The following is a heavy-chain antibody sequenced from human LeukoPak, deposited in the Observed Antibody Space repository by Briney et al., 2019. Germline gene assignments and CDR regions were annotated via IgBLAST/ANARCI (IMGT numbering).Heavy chain of an antibody. D-gene: IGHD3-10*01. CDR2: ISASGDIT. V-gene: IGHV3-23*01. CDR3: AKDFYYGSGARSWLIYYFDY. Sequence: GGSLRLSCVASTFTFSSHGMTWVRQAPGKGLEWVSAISASGDITYYADSVKGRFTISRDNSRNTLYLQMNNLRVEDTAVYYCAKDFYYGSGARSWLIYYFDYWGQGTLVTVSS. CDR1: TFTFSSHG. J-gene: IGHJ4*02.